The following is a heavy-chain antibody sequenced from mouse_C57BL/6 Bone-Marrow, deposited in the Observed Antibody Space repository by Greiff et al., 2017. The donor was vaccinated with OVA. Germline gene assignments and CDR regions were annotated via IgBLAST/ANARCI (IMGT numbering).Heavy chain of an antibody. V-gene: IGHV1-26*01. CDR1: GYTFTDYY. CDR3: ARWGQN. J-gene: IGHJ2*01. Sequence: EVQLQQSGPELVKPGASVKISCKASGYTFTDYYMNWVKQSHGKSLEWIGDINPNNGGTSYNQKFKGKATLTVDKSSSTAYMELRSLTSEDSAVYYCARWGQNWGQGTLSQSPQ. CDR2: INPNNGGT. D-gene: IGHD3-3*01.